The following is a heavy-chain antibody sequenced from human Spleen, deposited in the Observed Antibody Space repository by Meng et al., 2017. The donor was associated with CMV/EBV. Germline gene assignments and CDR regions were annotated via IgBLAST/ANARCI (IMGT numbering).Heavy chain of an antibody. CDR3: ASSNAYGDYVNLYDY. Sequence: QGQLQHGGAGLLKPPDTLPLPCAVYGWSFSGYYWSWIRQPPGKGLEWIGEINHSGSTNYNPSLKSRVTISVDTSKNQFSLKLSSVTAADTAVYYCASSNAYGDYVNLYDYWGQGTLVTVSS. CDR1: GWSFSGYY. J-gene: IGHJ4*02. V-gene: IGHV4-34*01. D-gene: IGHD4-17*01. CDR2: INHSGST.